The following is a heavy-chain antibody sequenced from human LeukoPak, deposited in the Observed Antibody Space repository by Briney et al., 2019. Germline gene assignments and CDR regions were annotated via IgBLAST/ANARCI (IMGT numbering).Heavy chain of an antibody. V-gene: IGHV3-53*01. J-gene: IGHJ5*02. Sequence: GGSLRLSCAASGFTVSRNYMSWVRQAPGKGLEWVSLTYSDGSTSYTESVKGRFTISRDNSKNTLYLQMNSLRAEDTAVYYCAKDRHCSSTSCYGNWFDPWGQGTLVTVSS. CDR1: GFTVSRNY. CDR2: TYSDGST. D-gene: IGHD2-2*01. CDR3: AKDRHCSSTSCYGNWFDP.